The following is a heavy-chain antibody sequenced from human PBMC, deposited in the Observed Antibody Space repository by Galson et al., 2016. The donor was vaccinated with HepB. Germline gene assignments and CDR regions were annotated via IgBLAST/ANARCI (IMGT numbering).Heavy chain of an antibody. V-gene: IGHV1-18*04. CDR3: ARDGALSPSNFDS. Sequence: SVKVSCKASGYTFDINGISWLRQTPEHGLEWLGWISAYNGNSNHAQNLQGRVTLTTDTSTSTAYMELRALSSDDTAVYFCARDGALSPSNFDSWGQGTLVAVSS. CDR1: GYTFDING. D-gene: IGHD3-16*01. CDR2: ISAYNGNS. J-gene: IGHJ4*02.